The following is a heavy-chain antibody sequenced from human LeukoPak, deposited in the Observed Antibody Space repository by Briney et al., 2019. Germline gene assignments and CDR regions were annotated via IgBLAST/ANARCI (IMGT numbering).Heavy chain of an antibody. CDR1: GYTLTELS. V-gene: IGHV1-24*01. CDR3: ATDIEQLVRFDY. J-gene: IGHJ4*02. CDR2: FDPEDGET. D-gene: IGHD6-13*01. Sequence: ASVTVSCTVSGYTLTELSMHWVRQAPGKGLEWMGGFDPEDGETIYAQKFQGRVTMTEDTSTDTAYMELSSLRSEDTAVYHCATDIEQLVRFDYWGQGTLVTVSS.